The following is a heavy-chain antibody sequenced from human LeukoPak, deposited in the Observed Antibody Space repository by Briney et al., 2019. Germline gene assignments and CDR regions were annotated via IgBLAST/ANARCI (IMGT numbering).Heavy chain of an antibody. V-gene: IGHV4-4*02. CDR2: IYYSGST. CDR3: ARGTPADV. Sequence: SETLSLTCTVSGGSISSGNWWSWVRQPPGKGLEWIGYIYYSGSTNYNPSLKSRVTISVDTSKNQFSLKLTSVTAADTAVYYCARGTPADVWGKGTTVTVSS. J-gene: IGHJ6*04. CDR1: GGSISSGNW.